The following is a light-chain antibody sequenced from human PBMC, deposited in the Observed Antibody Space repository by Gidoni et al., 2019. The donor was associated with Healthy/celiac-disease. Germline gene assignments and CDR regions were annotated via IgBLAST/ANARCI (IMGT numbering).Light chain of an antibody. CDR1: QSVSSSY. CDR2: GAS. J-gene: IGKJ1*01. CDR3: QQYGSSPKRT. V-gene: IGKV3-20*01. Sequence: LSLSPGERATLSCRASQSVSSSYLAWYQQKPGQAPRLLIYGASSRATGIPDRFSGSGSGTDFTLTISRLEPEDFAVYYCQQYGSSPKRTFXXXTKVEIK.